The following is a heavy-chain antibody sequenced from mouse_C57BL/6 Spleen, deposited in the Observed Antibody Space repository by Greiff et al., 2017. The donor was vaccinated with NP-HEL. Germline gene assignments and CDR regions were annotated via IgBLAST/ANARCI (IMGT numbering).Heavy chain of an antibody. Sequence: EVQGVESGAELVKPGASVKLSCTASGFNIKDYYMHWVKQRTEQGLEWIGRIDPEDGETKYAPKFHGKATITADTSSNTAYLQLSSLTSEDPAVYYCAIDLITTVALDYWGQGTTLTVSS. V-gene: IGHV14-2*01. CDR2: IDPEDGET. J-gene: IGHJ2*01. D-gene: IGHD1-1*01. CDR3: AIDLITTVALDY. CDR1: GFNIKDYY.